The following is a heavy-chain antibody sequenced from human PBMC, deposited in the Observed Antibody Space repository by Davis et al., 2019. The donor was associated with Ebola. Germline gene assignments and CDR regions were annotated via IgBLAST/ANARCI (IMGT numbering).Heavy chain of an antibody. D-gene: IGHD5-18*01. Sequence: PGGSLRLSCAASGFTFSRNGMHWVRQAPGKGLEWVAFIRFYGTEKYYADSVKGRFTISRDNLQDTLYLQMNSLRAEDTAVYYCARDMGTAMVLYDYGMDVWGKGTTVTVSS. CDR1: GFTFSRNG. J-gene: IGHJ6*04. CDR2: IRFYGTEK. V-gene: IGHV3-30*02. CDR3: ARDMGTAMVLYDYGMDV.